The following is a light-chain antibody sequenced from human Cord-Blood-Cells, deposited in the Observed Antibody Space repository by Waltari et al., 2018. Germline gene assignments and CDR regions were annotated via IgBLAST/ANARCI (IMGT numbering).Light chain of an antibody. J-gene: IGKJ3*01. Sequence: EIVLTQSPGTLSLSPGERATLSCRASQSVSSSYLAWYQQKPGQAPRLLIYGASSRATGIPDRFSGSGSGTDLTLTISRLEPEDFAVYYCQQYGSSFTFGPGTKVDIE. CDR1: QSVSSSY. V-gene: IGKV3-20*01. CDR2: GAS. CDR3: QQYGSSFT.